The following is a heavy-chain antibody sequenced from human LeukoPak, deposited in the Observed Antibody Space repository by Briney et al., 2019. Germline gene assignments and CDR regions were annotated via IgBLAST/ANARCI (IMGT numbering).Heavy chain of an antibody. V-gene: IGHV3-74*01. CDR3: ARGPSSNWSGLDF. J-gene: IGHJ4*02. CDR1: GFSLSGYW. Sequence: GGSLRLSCVASGFSLSGYWMYWVRQAPGKGLMYISRNNGDGSTTNYADSVKGRFTVSRDNAKNTLYLQVNNLRAEDTAVYYCARGPSSNWSGLDFWGQGTLLTVSS. CDR2: NNGDGSTT. D-gene: IGHD6-13*01.